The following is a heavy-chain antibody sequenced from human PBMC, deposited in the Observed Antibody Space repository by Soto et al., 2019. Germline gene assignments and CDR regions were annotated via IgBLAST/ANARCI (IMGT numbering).Heavy chain of an antibody. Sequence: VQLVESGGGLVQPGGSLRLSCAASGFIFSDHYMDWVRQAPGKGLEWVGRIKNKANSYTTEYAASVKGRFTISRDDSNNSLYLQMHILKTEDTSVDYCTRIALVGATGGRYFDYLGQGTLLTVSA. CDR2: IKNKANSYTT. CDR1: GFIFSDHY. D-gene: IGHD1-26*01. CDR3: TRIALVGATGGRYFDY. J-gene: IGHJ4*02. V-gene: IGHV3-72*01.